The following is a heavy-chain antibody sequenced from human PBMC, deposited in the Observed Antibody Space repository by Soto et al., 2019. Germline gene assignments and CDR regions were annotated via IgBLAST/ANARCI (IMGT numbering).Heavy chain of an antibody. J-gene: IGHJ4*02. V-gene: IGHV4-4*07. CDR3: ARGAYGSGSYADY. D-gene: IGHD3-10*01. Sequence: SEAQSLTSNVSGGSISSYYSIWIRQPAGKGLEWIGRIYTSGSTNYNPSLKSRVTMSVDTSKNQFSLKLSSVTAADTAVYYCARGAYGSGSYADYWGQGTQVTVSS. CDR1: GGSISSYY. CDR2: IYTSGST.